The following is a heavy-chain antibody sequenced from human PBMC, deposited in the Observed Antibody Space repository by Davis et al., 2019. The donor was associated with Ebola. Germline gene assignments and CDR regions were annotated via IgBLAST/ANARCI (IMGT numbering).Heavy chain of an antibody. CDR1: GASISSYY. Sequence: SETLSLTCSVSGASISSYYWSWIRQAPGKGLEWIAFIYNTASTNQNPSLQSRVTISIDTPNKQISLKLSSVTAADTAVYYCARGRLLEWPPTFYGLDVWGQGTTVTVSS. CDR2: IYNTAST. CDR3: ARGRLLEWPPTFYGLDV. J-gene: IGHJ6*02. V-gene: IGHV4-59*01. D-gene: IGHD3-3*01.